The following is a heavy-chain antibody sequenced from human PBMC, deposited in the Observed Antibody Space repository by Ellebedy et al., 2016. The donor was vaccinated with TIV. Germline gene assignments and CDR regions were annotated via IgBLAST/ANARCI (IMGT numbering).Heavy chain of an antibody. Sequence: SETLSLTXAVYGGSFSGYYWSWIRQPPGKWLEWIGEINHSGSTNYNPSLKSRVTISVDTSKNQFSLKLSSVTAADTAVYYCARTSPKGAFDYWGQGTLVTVSS. J-gene: IGHJ4*02. CDR1: GGSFSGYY. CDR3: ARTSPKGAFDY. CDR2: INHSGST. V-gene: IGHV4-34*01.